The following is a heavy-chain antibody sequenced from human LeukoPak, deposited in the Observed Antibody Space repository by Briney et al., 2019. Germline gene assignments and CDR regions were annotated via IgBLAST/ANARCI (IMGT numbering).Heavy chain of an antibody. CDR1: GGSFSGYY. J-gene: IGHJ4*02. V-gene: IGHV4-34*01. D-gene: IGHD5-12*01. CDR3: ARGRGWLRPFHFDY. Sequence: KSSETLSLTCAVYGGSFSGYYWSWIRQPPGKGLEWIGEINHSGSTNYNPSLKSRATISVDTSKNQFSLKLSSVTAADTAVYYCARGRGWLRPFHFDYWGQGSLVTVSS. CDR2: INHSGST.